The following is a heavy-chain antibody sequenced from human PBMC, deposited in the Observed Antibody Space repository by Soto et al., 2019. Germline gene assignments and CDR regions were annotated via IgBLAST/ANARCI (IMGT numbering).Heavy chain of an antibody. CDR1: GGSVSDYY. D-gene: IGHD4-17*01. J-gene: IGHJ4*02. Sequence: SETLSLTCDVSGGSVSDYYWSWIRQAPGKGLEWIGYIHERGVTNYNPSLKSRVTMSVDTSKNQFSLTQRSVHTADTAIYFCARDPAGDYGHWGRGTLVTVSS. V-gene: IGHV4-59*02. CDR2: IHERGVT. CDR3: ARDPAGDYGH.